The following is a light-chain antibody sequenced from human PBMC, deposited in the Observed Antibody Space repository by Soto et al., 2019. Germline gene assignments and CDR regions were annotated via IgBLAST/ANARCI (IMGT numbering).Light chain of an antibody. CDR3: QQYGSSPPVT. CDR1: QSVGSY. Sequence: EIVFTHSPPPLFFSPGERGPLPPRASQSVGSYLAWCQQKLGQAPRLLIYGASSRATGIPDRFSGSGSGTDFTLTISRLEPEDFAVYYCQQYGSSPPVTFGQGTKVDI. J-gene: IGKJ1*01. CDR2: GAS. V-gene: IGKV3-20*01.